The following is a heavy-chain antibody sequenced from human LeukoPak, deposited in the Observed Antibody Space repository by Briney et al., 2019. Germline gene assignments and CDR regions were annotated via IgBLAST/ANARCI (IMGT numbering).Heavy chain of an antibody. CDR1: GFTFSSYG. V-gene: IGHV3-30*02. CDR2: IRYDGSNK. D-gene: IGHD2-2*01. CDR3: AKGPGVYQLLNNWFDP. J-gene: IGHJ5*02. Sequence: GGSLRLSCAASGFTFSSYGMHWVRQAPGKGLEWVAFIRYDGSNKYYADSVKGRFTISRDNSKNTLYLQMNSLRAEDTAVYYCAKGPGVYQLLNNWFDPWGQGTLVTVSS.